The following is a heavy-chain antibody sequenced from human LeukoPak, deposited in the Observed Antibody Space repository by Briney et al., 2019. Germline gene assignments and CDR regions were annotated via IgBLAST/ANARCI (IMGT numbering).Heavy chain of an antibody. D-gene: IGHD6-19*01. Sequence: ASVKVSCKASGYTFTSYDINWVRQATGQGLEWMGWMNPNSGNTGYAQKFQGRVTITRNTSISTAYMELSSLRSEDTAMYYCARVTRQWLVRDYYYYYMDVWGKGTTVTVSS. J-gene: IGHJ6*03. CDR1: GYTFTSYD. V-gene: IGHV1-8*03. CDR3: ARVTRQWLVRDYYYYYMDV. CDR2: MNPNSGNT.